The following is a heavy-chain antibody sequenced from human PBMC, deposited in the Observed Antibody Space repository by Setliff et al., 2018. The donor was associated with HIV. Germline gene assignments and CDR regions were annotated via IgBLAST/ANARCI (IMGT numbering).Heavy chain of an antibody. D-gene: IGHD3-10*01. CDR2: IKSKTDGGTT. Sequence: GGSLRLSCAASGFTFNNAWMTWVRQAPGKGLEWVGHIKSKTDGGTTDYAAPVKGRFTISRDDSKNTVYLHMNSLRAEDTAVYYCAGGSGSYYLPENWFDPWGQGTLVTVSS. CDR1: GFTFNNAW. J-gene: IGHJ5*02. V-gene: IGHV3-15*01. CDR3: AGGSGSYYLPENWFDP.